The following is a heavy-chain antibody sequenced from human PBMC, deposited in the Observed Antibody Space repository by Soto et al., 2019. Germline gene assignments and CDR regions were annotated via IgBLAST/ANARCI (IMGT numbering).Heavy chain of an antibody. Sequence: EVQLLESGGGLVQPGGSLRLSCAASGFTFSSYAMSWVRQAPGKGLEWVSAISGSGGSTYYADSVKGRFTISRDNSKNTLYLQMNSLRAEDTAVYYCAKLEGYYYGSGSYSSYYFVYWGQGTLVTVSS. CDR1: GFTFSSYA. J-gene: IGHJ4*02. D-gene: IGHD3-10*01. CDR3: AKLEGYYYGSGSYSSYYFVY. V-gene: IGHV3-23*01. CDR2: ISGSGGST.